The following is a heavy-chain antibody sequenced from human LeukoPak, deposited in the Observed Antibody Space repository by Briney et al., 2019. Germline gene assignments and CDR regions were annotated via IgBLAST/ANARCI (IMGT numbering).Heavy chain of an antibody. CDR3: ARPFTRNSSGRDFGS. CDR1: GGSISSSSYY. Sequence: SETLSLTCTVSGGSISSSSYYWGWVRQPPGKGLEWIGSIYYTGSTYYSPSLKSRVTISVDTSKNQFSLKLSSVTAADTAVYYCARPFTRNSSGRDFGSWGQGTLVTVSS. D-gene: IGHD6-19*01. V-gene: IGHV4-39*01. CDR2: IYYTGST. J-gene: IGHJ4*02.